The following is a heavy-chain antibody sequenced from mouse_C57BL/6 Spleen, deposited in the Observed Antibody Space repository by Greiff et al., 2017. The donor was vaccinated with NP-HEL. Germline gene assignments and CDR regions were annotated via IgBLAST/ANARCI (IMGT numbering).Heavy chain of an antibody. D-gene: IGHD3-2*02. Sequence: VQLQQSGAELVKPGASVKISCKASGYAFSSYWMNWVKQRPGKGLEWIGQIYPGDGDTNYNGKFKGKATLTADKSSSTAYMQLSSLTSEDSAVYFCARGTAQATVDYWGQGTTLTVSS. J-gene: IGHJ2*01. CDR1: GYAFSSYW. CDR2: IYPGDGDT. V-gene: IGHV1-80*01. CDR3: ARGTAQATVDY.